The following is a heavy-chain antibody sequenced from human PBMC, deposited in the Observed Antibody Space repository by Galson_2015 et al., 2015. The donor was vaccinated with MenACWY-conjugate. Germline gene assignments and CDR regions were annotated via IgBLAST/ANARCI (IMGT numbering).Heavy chain of an antibody. CDR1: GFTFSKCV. D-gene: IGHD3-22*01. J-gene: IGHJ3*02. CDR3: AKGANYYDSSDKRYDAFDI. CDR2: ISGSGGDI. Sequence: SLRLSCAAPGFTFSKCVMSWVRQAPGKGLEWVSGISGSGGDIDYADSVKGRFTISRDNSKNTVYPQMNSLRAEDTAVYHCAKGANYYDSSDKRYDAFDIWGQGTMVTVSS. V-gene: IGHV3-23*01.